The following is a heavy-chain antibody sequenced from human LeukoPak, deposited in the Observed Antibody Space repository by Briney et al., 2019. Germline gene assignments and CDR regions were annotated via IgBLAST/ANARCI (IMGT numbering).Heavy chain of an antibody. CDR3: ARLSYGSGSYLPDY. CDR1: GGSISSYY. D-gene: IGHD3-10*01. CDR2: IYFSGST. J-gene: IGHJ4*02. Sequence: SETLSLTCTVSGGSISSYYWSWIRQPPGKGLEWIGYIYFSGSTNYNPSLKSRVTISVDTSKNQFSLKLSSVTAADTAVYYCARLSYGSGSYLPDYWGQGTLVTVSS. V-gene: IGHV4-59*08.